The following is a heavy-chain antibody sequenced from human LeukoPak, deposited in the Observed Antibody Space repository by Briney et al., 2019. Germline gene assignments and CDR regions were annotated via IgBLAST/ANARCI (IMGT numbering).Heavy chain of an antibody. CDR1: GYTFTKFA. CDR2: INTGKGQT. CDR3: ARYFGSGSYLDY. V-gene: IGHV1-3*04. J-gene: IGHJ4*02. D-gene: IGHD3-10*01. Sequence: ASVKVSCKTSGYTFTKFAIHWVRQAPGQRLEWMGWINTGKGQTKYSENFEGRVTMTRDTSTSTIYVEVRSLTSEDTGLYYCARYFGSGSYLDYWGQGTLLTVSS.